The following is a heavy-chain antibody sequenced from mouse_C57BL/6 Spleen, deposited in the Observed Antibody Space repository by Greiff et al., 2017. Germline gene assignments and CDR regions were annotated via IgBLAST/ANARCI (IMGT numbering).Heavy chain of an antibody. J-gene: IGHJ2*01. CDR3: AINGDGTLFDY. D-gene: IGHD4-1*01. CDR1: GYTFTSYW. V-gene: IGHV1-55*01. Sequence: QVQLKQSGAELVKPGASVKMSCKASGYTFTSYWITWVKQRPGQGLEWIGDIYPGSGSTNYNEKFKSKATLTVDTSSSTAYMQLSSLTSEDSAVYYCAINGDGTLFDYWGQGTTLTVSS. CDR2: IYPGSGST.